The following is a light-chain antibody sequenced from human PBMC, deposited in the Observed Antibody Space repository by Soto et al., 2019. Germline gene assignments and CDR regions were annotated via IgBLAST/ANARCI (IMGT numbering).Light chain of an antibody. Sequence: QLVLTQPPSVSGAPGQRVTISCTGSSSNIGSTYDVHWYQQLPGSAPKLLIYGNRNRPSGVPDRFSASRSGASASLAITGLQAVDDADYYCQSYDSSLRAYVFGSGTKLTVL. CDR1: SSNIGSTYD. J-gene: IGLJ1*01. CDR2: GNR. CDR3: QSYDSSLRAYV. V-gene: IGLV1-40*01.